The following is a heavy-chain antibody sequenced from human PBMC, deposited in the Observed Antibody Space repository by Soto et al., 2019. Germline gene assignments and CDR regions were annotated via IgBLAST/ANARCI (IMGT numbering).Heavy chain of an antibody. V-gene: IGHV4-38-2*02. D-gene: IGHD5-18*01. J-gene: IGHJ6*01. Sequence: PAEALSVTCAISGYSISIGYYWGWIRQPPGKGLEPIGSIYHSGSTYYNPSLKSRVAISVDTSKNQFSLKLSSVTAADTAVYYCARDQGGYSYGEEPYYYYGMDVWGQGTTVTVSS. CDR2: IYHSGST. CDR1: GYSISIGYY. CDR3: ARDQGGYSYGEEPYYYYGMDV.